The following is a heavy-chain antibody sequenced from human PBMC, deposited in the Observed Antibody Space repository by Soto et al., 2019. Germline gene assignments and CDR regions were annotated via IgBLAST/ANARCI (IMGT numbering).Heavy chain of an antibody. CDR2: INPSGGST. Sequence: QVQLVQSGAEVKKPGASVKVSCKASGYTFTSYYMHWVRQAPGQGLEWMGIINPSGGSTSYGQKFQGRVNMTRDTSTSTVYMELSSLGSEDTAVYYCARGQWSAVVVIPFDYWGQGTLVTVSS. CDR1: GYTFTSYY. D-gene: IGHD3-22*01. CDR3: ARGQWSAVVVIPFDY. J-gene: IGHJ4*02. V-gene: IGHV1-46*01.